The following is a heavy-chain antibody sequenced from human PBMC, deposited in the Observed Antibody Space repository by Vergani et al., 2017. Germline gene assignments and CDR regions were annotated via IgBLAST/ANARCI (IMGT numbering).Heavy chain of an antibody. CDR2: IYSGGSST. V-gene: IGHV3-23*03. CDR1: GFTFSSYA. J-gene: IGHJ3*02. CDR3: AKDLGYCSSTSCYGAFDI. D-gene: IGHD2-2*01. Sequence: EVQLLESGGGLVQPGGSLRLSCAASGFTFSSYAMSWVRQAPGKGLEWVSVIYSGGSSTYYADSVKGRFTISRDNSKNTLYRQMNNLRAEDTAVYYCAKDLGYCSSTSCYGAFDIWGEGTMVTVSS.